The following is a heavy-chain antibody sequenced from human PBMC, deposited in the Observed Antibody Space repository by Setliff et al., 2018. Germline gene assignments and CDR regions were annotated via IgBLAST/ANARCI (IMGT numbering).Heavy chain of an antibody. D-gene: IGHD3-22*01. Sequence: GGSLRLSCVTSGFTFSNYGMTWVRRAPGKGLEWISSISSSSTYIFYADSVKGRFTISRDNANQSLYLQMNTLRAEDTAVYYCARLALTGYDSSGYYYALDYYYYMDVWGKGTTVTVSS. V-gene: IGHV3-21*01. J-gene: IGHJ6*03. CDR1: GFTFSNYG. CDR3: ARLALTGYDSSGYYYALDYYYYMDV. CDR2: ISSSSTYI.